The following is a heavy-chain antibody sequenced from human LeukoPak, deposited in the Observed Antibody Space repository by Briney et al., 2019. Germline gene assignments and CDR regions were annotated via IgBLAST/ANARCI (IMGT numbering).Heavy chain of an antibody. CDR3: ARGARGRDYFDH. Sequence: SVKVSCKASGGTFSSYAISWVRQAPGQGLEWMGGIIPIFGTANYAQKFQGRGTITADESTSTAYMELSSLRSEDTAVYYCARGARGRDYFDHWGQGTLVTVSS. V-gene: IGHV1-69*13. CDR1: GGTFSSYA. CDR2: IIPIFGTA. J-gene: IGHJ4*02. D-gene: IGHD1-26*01.